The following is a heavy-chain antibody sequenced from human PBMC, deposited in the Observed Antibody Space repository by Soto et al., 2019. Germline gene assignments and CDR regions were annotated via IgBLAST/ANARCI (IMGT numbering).Heavy chain of an antibody. J-gene: IGHJ6*03. V-gene: IGHV3-72*01. D-gene: IGHD3-3*01. CDR1: GFTFSDHY. CDR2: TRNKANSYTT. Sequence: GGSLRLSCAASGFTFSDHYMDWVRQAPGKGLEWVGRTRNKANSYTTDYAASVKGRFTISRDDSKNSLYLQMNSLKTEDTAVYYCARLTIDKYYDFWSGYPLGYYYMDVWGKGTTVTVSS. CDR3: ARLTIDKYYDFWSGYPLGYYYMDV.